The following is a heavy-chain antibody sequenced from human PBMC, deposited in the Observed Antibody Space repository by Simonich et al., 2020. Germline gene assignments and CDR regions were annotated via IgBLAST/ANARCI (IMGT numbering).Heavy chain of an antibody. CDR3: ARDREVYGSGSYYNY. CDR2: RKQDGRHK. D-gene: IGHD3-10*01. CDR1: GFTFSSYW. Sequence: EVQLVESGGGLVQPGGSLRLSCAAYGFTFSSYWMSWVRQAPGKGLEWVRKRKQDGRHKLYGDSVKGRFTISRDKAKNSLYLQMNNLRAEDTAVYYCARDREVYGSGSYYNYWGQGTLVTVSS. V-gene: IGHV3-7*01. J-gene: IGHJ4*02.